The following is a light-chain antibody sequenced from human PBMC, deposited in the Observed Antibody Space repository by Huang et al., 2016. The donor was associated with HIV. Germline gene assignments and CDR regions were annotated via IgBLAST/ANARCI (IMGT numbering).Light chain of an antibody. V-gene: IGKV4-1*01. J-gene: IGKJ2*01. Sequence: DIVMTQSPDSLAVSLGERATINCKSSQSLLYSSNNKNYLAWYKQKPGQPPKLLIYWASTRESGVPDRFTGSGSGTLFTLTISSLQAEDVAVYYCQQYYNTPLTFGQGTKLEIK. CDR3: QQYYNTPLT. CDR2: WAS. CDR1: QSLLYSSNNKNY.